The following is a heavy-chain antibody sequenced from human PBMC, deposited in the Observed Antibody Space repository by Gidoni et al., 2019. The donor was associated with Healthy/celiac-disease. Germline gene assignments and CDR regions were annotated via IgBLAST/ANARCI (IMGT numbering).Heavy chain of an antibody. CDR2: IYYSGST. CDR1: GGSIRSGGSY. Sequence: VQLQESGPGLVKPSQTLSLTCTVSGGSIRSGGSYGSWIRQHPGKGLEWIGYIYYSGSTYYNPSLKSRVTISVDTSKNQFSLKLSSVTAADTAVYYCARDKHPRNDYGDYHHLGWFDPWGQGTLVTVSS. J-gene: IGHJ5*02. V-gene: IGHV4-31*03. D-gene: IGHD4-17*01. CDR3: ARDKHPRNDYGDYHHLGWFDP.